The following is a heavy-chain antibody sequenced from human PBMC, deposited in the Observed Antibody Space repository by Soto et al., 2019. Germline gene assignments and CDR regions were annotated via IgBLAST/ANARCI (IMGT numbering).Heavy chain of an antibody. J-gene: IGHJ6*02. CDR2: IYYSGNT. CDR1: GGTISSGGYQ. CDR3: ARDIVVPTLGPYYYYYYGMDV. D-gene: IGHD2-2*01. Sequence: SETLSLTCTVSGGTISSGGYQWTWIRQHPGKGLEWIGYIYYSGNTYYTPSLKSRVTISVDTSKKQFSLKLGSVTAADTAVYYCARDIVVPTLGPYYYYYYGMDVWGQGTTVTVSS. V-gene: IGHV4-31*03.